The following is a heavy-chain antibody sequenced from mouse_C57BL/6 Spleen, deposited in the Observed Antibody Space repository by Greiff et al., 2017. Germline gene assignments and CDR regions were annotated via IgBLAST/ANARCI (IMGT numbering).Heavy chain of an antibody. CDR2: ISYDGSH. Sequence: DVKLQESGPGLVKPSQSLSLTCSVTGYSITSGYYWNWIRQFPGNKLEWMGYISYDGSHNYNPSLKNRISITRDTSKNQFFLKLNSVTTEDTATYYCARRVRGDYYAMDYWGQGTSVTVSS. CDR3: ARRVRGDYYAMDY. D-gene: IGHD2-2*01. CDR1: GYSITSGYY. V-gene: IGHV3-6*01. J-gene: IGHJ4*01.